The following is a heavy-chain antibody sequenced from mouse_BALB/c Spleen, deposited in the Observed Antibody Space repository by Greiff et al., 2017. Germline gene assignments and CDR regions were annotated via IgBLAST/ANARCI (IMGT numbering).Heavy chain of an antibody. Sequence: EVQLQESGPGLVKPSQSLSLTCSVTGYSITSGYYWNWIRQFPGNKLEWMGYISYDGSNNYNPSLKNRISITRDTSKNQFFLKLNSVTTEDTATYYCARDRQLGLRNYFDYWGQGTTLTVSS. D-gene: IGHD3-2*01. V-gene: IGHV3-6*02. CDR1: GYSITSGYY. CDR2: ISYDGSN. CDR3: ARDRQLGLRNYFDY. J-gene: IGHJ2*01.